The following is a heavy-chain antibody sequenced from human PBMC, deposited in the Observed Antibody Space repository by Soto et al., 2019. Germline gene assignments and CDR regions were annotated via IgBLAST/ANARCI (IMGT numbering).Heavy chain of an antibody. CDR2: IYYSGNT. D-gene: IGHD3-16*01. V-gene: IGHV4-30-4*08. CDR3: ARLLPSGGAFDI. J-gene: IGHJ3*02. CDR1: GGSISSSSYY. Sequence: SETLSLTCTVSGGSISSSSYYWGWIRQPPGNGLEWVGYIYYSGNTYYNPSLKSRITISVDTSTNHFFLKVNSVTAADTAVYYCARLLPSGGAFDIWGQGTMVTVTS.